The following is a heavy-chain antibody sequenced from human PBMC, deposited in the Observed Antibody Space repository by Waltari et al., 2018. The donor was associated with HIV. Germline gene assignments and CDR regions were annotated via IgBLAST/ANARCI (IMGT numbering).Heavy chain of an antibody. D-gene: IGHD2-21*02. CDR1: GLPFSPYR. CDR3: ARDRGVVTPNYGMDV. Sequence: EVQLVESGGGLVQPGGSLSLSCSASGLPFSPYRLNWVRQAPGKGLEWVSHISGSRFTIYYADSVKGRFTISRDNAKNSLYLQMNSLRAEDTAVYYCARDRGVVTPNYGMDVWGQGTTVTVSS. J-gene: IGHJ6*02. V-gene: IGHV3-48*01. CDR2: ISGSRFTI.